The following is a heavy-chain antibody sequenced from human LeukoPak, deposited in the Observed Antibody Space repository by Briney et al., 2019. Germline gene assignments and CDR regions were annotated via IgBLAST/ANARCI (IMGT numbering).Heavy chain of an antibody. CDR2: ISYDGSNK. CDR1: GFTFSSYA. V-gene: IGHV3-30-3*01. J-gene: IGHJ4*02. CDR3: ARDSGYSSSWYHGAFDY. D-gene: IGHD6-13*01. Sequence: GGSLRLSCAASGFTFSSYAMHWVRQAPGKGLEWVAVISYDGSNKYYADSVKGRFTISRDNSKNTLYLQMNSLRAEDTAVYYCARDSGYSSSWYHGAFDYWGQGTLVTVSS.